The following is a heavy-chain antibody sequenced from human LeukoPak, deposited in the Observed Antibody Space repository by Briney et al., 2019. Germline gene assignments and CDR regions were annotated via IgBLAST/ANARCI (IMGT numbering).Heavy chain of an antibody. CDR3: ARDPWDSSGYYLWFDY. J-gene: IGHJ4*02. D-gene: IGHD3-22*01. CDR1: GGSISSSSYY. Sequence: SETLSLTCTVSGGSISSSSYYRGWIRQPPGKGLEWIGSIYYSGSTYYNPSLKSRVTISVDTSKNQFSLKLSSVTAADTAVYYCARDPWDSSGYYLWFDYWGQGTLVTVSS. CDR2: IYYSGST. V-gene: IGHV4-39*07.